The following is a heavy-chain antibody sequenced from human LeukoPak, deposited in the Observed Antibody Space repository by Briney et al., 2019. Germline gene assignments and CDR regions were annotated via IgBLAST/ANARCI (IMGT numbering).Heavy chain of an antibody. CDR1: GFTFSSYA. CDR3: ARSVTMVRGVTSWNWFDP. V-gene: IGHV3-64*01. J-gene: IGHJ5*02. CDR2: ISSKGGST. Sequence: PGGSLRLSCAPSGFTFSSYAMHWVRQAPGEGLEYASAISSKGGSTYYANSVKGRFTISRDNSKNTLYLQMGSLRAEDMAVYYCARSVTMVRGVTSWNWFDPWGQGTLVTVSS. D-gene: IGHD3-10*01.